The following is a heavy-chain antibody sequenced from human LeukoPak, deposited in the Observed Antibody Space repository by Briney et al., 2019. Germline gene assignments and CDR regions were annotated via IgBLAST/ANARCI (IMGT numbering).Heavy chain of an antibody. V-gene: IGHV3-15*01. CDR3: TTTTYSAN. Sequence: GGSLRLSCAASGFTFSNAWMNWVRQAPGKGLEWVGRIKSILDGGTTDYAAPVKGRFAISRDDSEDTLYLQMNSLKTEDTAVYYCTTTTYSANWGQGTLVTVSS. J-gene: IGHJ4*02. CDR1: GFTFSNAW. D-gene: IGHD1-1*01. CDR2: IKSILDGGTT.